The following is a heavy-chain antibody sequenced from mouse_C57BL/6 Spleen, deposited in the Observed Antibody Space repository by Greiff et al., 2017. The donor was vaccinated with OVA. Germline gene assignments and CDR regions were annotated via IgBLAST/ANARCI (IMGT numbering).Heavy chain of an antibody. CDR1: GYSITSGYY. J-gene: IGHJ3*01. V-gene: IGHV3-6*01. Sequence: EVQLQESGPGLVKPSQSLSLTCSVTGYSITSGYYWNWIRQFPGNKLEWMGYISYDGSNNYNPSLKNRISITRDTSKNQFFLKLNSVTTEDTATYYCARDLDSSGTSFAYWGQGTLVTVSA. D-gene: IGHD3-2*02. CDR3: ARDLDSSGTSFAY. CDR2: ISYDGSN.